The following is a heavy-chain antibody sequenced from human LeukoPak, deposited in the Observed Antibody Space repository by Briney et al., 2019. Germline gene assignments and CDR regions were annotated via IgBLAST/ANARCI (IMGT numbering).Heavy chain of an antibody. V-gene: IGHV5-51*01. CDR1: GYSFTSYW. CDR3: ARPRSSGWIDY. D-gene: IGHD6-19*01. J-gene: IGHJ4*02. CDR2: IYPGDSDT. Sequence: GESLKISCKGSGYSFTSYWIGWVRQMPGKGLAWMGMIYPGDSDTRYSPSFQGQVTISADKSISTAYLQWSSLNASDTAMYYCARPRSSGWIDYWGQGTLVTVSS.